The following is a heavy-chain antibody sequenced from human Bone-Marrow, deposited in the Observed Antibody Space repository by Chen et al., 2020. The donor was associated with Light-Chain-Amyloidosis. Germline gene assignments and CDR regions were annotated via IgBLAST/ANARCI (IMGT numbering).Heavy chain of an antibody. CDR3: ARRRDGYNFDY. Sequence: EVQLEQSGPEVKKPGESLKISCKGSGYTFPTYWIGWVRQMPGKGLEWMGGIYPDDSDARYSPSFEDQVTISAGKSITTDYLQWRSLKASDTAMYYCARRRDGYNFDYWGQGTLVTVSS. CDR2: IYPDDSDA. D-gene: IGHD5-12*01. CDR1: GYTFPTYW. V-gene: IGHV5-51*01. J-gene: IGHJ4*02.